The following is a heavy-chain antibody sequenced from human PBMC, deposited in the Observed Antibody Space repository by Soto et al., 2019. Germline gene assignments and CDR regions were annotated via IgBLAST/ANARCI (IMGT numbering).Heavy chain of an antibody. V-gene: IGHV4-59*08. CDR2: IYYSGTT. Sequence: QVQLQESGPGLVKPSESLYLTCSVSGGSIAGLYLRWVRQPPGRGPEWIGWIYYSGTTTYNPSLKGRVTMSVDTSKNQFSLNLSSVTAADTAIYYRASLRNHYYVDVWGRGTAVAVSS. CDR1: GGSIAGLY. J-gene: IGHJ6*03. CDR3: ASLRNHYYVDV.